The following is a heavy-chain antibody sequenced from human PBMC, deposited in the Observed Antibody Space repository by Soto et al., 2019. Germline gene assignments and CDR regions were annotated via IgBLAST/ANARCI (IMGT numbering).Heavy chain of an antibody. D-gene: IGHD2-2*01. Sequence: PGGSLRFSCAASVFTFSSYSMSLVRQAPGKGLEWVSAISVSGGSTYYADSVKGRFTISRDNSKNTLYLQMNSLRAEDTAVYYCAKGHIVVVPAASYEYWGKGTRVTVSS. CDR2: ISVSGGST. CDR3: AKGHIVVVPAASYEY. J-gene: IGHJ4*02. V-gene: IGHV3-23*01. CDR1: VFTFSSYS.